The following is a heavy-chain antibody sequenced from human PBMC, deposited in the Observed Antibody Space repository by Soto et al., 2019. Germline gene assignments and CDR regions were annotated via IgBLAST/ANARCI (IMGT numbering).Heavy chain of an antibody. D-gene: IGHD3-22*01. V-gene: IGHV4-34*01. Sequence: SETLSLTCAVYGGSFSGYYWSWIRQPPGKGLEWIGEINHSGSTNYNPSLKSRVTISVDTSKNQFSLKLSSVTAADTAVYYCPLGGYYDSSGYYPEYFQHWGQGTLVT. CDR3: PLGGYYDSSGYYPEYFQH. CDR1: GGSFSGYY. CDR2: INHSGST. J-gene: IGHJ1*01.